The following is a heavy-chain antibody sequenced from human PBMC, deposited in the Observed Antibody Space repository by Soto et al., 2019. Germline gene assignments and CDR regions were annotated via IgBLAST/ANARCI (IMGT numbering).Heavy chain of an antibody. V-gene: IGHV3-7*01. CDR3: ARDDAFGNENAFDL. CDR1: GFTFSRYW. Sequence: GGSLRLSCAASGFTFSRYWMNWVRQAPGKGLEWVANIKQDGTEKNYVDSVKGRFTISRDNARKSLYLQMDSLRAEDTAVYYCARDDAFGNENAFDLWGQGTMVTVSS. D-gene: IGHD1-1*01. CDR2: IKQDGTEK. J-gene: IGHJ3*01.